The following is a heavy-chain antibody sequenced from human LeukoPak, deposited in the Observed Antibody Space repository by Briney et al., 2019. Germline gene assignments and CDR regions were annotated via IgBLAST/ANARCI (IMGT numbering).Heavy chain of an antibody. CDR3: ASGDSSGYYDY. CDR2: IYTSGST. J-gene: IGHJ4*02. Sequence: SQTLSLTCTVSGGSISSGSYYWSWIRQPAGEGLEWIGRIYTSGSTSYNPSLKSRVTISVDTSKNQFSLKLSSVTAADTAVYYCASGDSSGYYDYWGQGTLVTVSS. CDR1: GGSISSGSYY. V-gene: IGHV4-61*02. D-gene: IGHD3-22*01.